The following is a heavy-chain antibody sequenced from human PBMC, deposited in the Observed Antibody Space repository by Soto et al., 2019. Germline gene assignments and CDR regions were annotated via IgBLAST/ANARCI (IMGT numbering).Heavy chain of an antibody. CDR2: IRSKVFGGTT. CDR1: GFRFGDFA. D-gene: IGHD5-12*01. Sequence: EVQLVESGGGLVQPGRSLRLSCTASGFRFGDFAMSWIRQAPGKGLEWVGFIRSKVFGGTTDYAASVRGRFTISRDDSRSIAYLHMNSLTTEDTAVYYCTRRSYSGYDYEGEFDYWGQGTLVTVSS. V-gene: IGHV3-49*03. J-gene: IGHJ4*02. CDR3: TRRSYSGYDYEGEFDY.